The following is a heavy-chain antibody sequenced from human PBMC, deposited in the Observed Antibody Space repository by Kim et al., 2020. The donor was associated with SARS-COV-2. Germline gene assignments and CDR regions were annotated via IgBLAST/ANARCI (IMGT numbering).Heavy chain of an antibody. J-gene: IGHJ6*02. D-gene: IGHD3-3*01. CDR2: ISGSGGST. Sequence: GGSLRLSCAASGFTFSSYAMSWVRQAPGKGLEWVSAISGSGGSTYYADSVKGRFTISRDNSKNTLYLQMNSLRAEDTAVYYCAKRGRFLEWLSPPYGMDVWGQGTTVTVSS. CDR1: GFTFSSYA. CDR3: AKRGRFLEWLSPPYGMDV. V-gene: IGHV3-23*01.